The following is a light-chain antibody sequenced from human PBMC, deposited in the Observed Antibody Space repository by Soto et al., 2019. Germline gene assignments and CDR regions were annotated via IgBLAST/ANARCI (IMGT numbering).Light chain of an antibody. CDR3: CTYAGSGTYV. J-gene: IGLJ1*01. Sequence: QSALTQPASVSGSPGQSITISCTGTSSDVGSYDLVSWYQHHPGKAPKLIIYEDSKRPSGVSNRLSGSKSGNTASLTISGLQAEDEADYHCCTYAGSGTYVFGSGTKLTVL. CDR2: EDS. V-gene: IGLV2-23*01. CDR1: SSDVGSYDL.